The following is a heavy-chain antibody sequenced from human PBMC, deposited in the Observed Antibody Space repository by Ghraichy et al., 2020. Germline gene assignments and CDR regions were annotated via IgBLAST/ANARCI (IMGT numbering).Heavy chain of an antibody. CDR2: INAGNGNT. V-gene: IGHV1-3*01. CDR3: ARGPKVVPAAKNNYYYYMDV. J-gene: IGHJ6*03. D-gene: IGHD2-2*01. CDR1: GYTFTNYA. Sequence: ASVKVSCKASGYTFTNYAMHWVRQAPGQRLEWMGWINAGNGNTKYSQKFQGRVTITRDTSASTAYMELSSLRSEDTAVYYCARGPKVVPAAKNNYYYYMDVWGKGTTVTVSS.